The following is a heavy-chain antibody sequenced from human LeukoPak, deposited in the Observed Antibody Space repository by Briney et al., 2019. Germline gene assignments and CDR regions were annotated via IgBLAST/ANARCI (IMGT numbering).Heavy chain of an antibody. J-gene: IGHJ6*02. CDR1: GFTFSSYA. CDR3: ARDREVVVDNLPGTSYYYGMDV. Sequence: GGSLRLSCAASGFTFSSYAMHWVRQAPGKGLEWVAVISYDGNNKYYVDSVKGRFTISRDNSNNTLYLQMNSLRVEDTAVYYCARDREVVVDNLPGTSYYYGMDVWGQGTTVTVSS. CDR2: ISYDGNNK. D-gene: IGHD2-15*01. V-gene: IGHV3-30-3*01.